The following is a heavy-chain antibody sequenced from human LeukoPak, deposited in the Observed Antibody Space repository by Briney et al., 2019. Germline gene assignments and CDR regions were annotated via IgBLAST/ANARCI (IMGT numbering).Heavy chain of an antibody. V-gene: IGHV4-34*01. CDR3: ARVRGYSYGYYYYYYYMDV. D-gene: IGHD5-18*01. Sequence: SETLSLTCAVYGGSFSGYYWSWIRQPPGKGLEWIGEINHSGSTNYNPSLKSRVTISADTSKNQFSLKLSSVTAADTAVYYCARVRGYSYGYYYYYYYMDVWGKGTTVTVSS. J-gene: IGHJ6*03. CDR2: INHSGST. CDR1: GGSFSGYY.